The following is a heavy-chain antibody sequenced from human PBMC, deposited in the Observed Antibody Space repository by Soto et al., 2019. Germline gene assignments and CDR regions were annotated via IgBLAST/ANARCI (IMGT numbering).Heavy chain of an antibody. CDR1: GGSISSGGYY. V-gene: IGHV4-31*03. D-gene: IGHD3-16*02. Sequence: PSETLSLTCTVSGGSISSGGYYWSWIRQHPGKGLEWIGYIYYSGSTYYNPSLKSRVTISVDTSKNQFSLKLSSVTGADTAVYYCARDESLGALSFYGMDVWGQGTTVTVSS. CDR3: ARDESLGALSFYGMDV. J-gene: IGHJ6*02. CDR2: IYYSGST.